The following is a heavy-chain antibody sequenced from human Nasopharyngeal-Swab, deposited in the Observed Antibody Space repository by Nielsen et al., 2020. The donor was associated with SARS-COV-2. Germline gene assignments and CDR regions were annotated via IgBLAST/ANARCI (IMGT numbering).Heavy chain of an antibody. CDR2: IIPSLERS. D-gene: IGHD2-15*01. V-gene: IGHV1-69*10. CDR3: ASRVVPPTGFDY. Sequence: SVKVSCKASGGTLNTYAITWVRQAPGQGLEWLGGIIPSLERSNYAQRFQGRVTITADKSTSTFYMELSSLRFEDTAVYYCASRVVPPTGFDYWGQGTLVTVSS. CDR1: GGTLNTYA. J-gene: IGHJ4*02.